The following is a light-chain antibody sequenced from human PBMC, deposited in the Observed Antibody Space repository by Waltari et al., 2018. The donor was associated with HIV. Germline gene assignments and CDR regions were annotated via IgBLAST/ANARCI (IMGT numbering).Light chain of an antibody. CDR2: RDN. V-gene: IGLV1-44*01. Sequence: QSVLTQPPSASGTPGQRVTISCSGSSSNIRSNSVNWYQQLPGTAPKLLIYRDNQRPSGVPDRFSGSKFGTSASLAISGLQSEDEADYYCAAWDDSLNGHVFGTGTQVTV. CDR3: AAWDDSLNGHV. CDR1: SSNIRSNS. J-gene: IGLJ1*01.